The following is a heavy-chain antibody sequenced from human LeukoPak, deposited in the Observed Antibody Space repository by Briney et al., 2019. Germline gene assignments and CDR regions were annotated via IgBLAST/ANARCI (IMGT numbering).Heavy chain of an antibody. CDR1: GGSFSGYY. CDR3: ARSLLLWYGGDDI. V-gene: IGHV4-59*08. CDR2: IYYSGST. Sequence: PSETLSLTCAVYGGSFSGYYWSWIRQPPGKGLEWIGHIYYSGSTNYNPSLKSRVTISVDTSKNQFSLKLSSVTAADTAVYYCARSLLLWYGGDDIWGQGTMVTVSS. D-gene: IGHD3-10*01. J-gene: IGHJ3*02.